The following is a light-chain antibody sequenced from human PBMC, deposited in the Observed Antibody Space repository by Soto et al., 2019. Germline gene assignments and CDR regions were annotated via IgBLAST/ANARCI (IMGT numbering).Light chain of an antibody. CDR3: QVWDSLSDHHV. V-gene: IGLV3-21*02. CDR1: KIETKT. Sequence: ELTQPPSVSVAPGQTARISCGGNKIETKTVFWYQQKPGQAPVVVVSDDSVRPSGIPERFSGSNSGGTATLSIIGVEAGDEADYYCQVWDSLSDHHVFGPGTKVTVL. CDR2: DDS. J-gene: IGLJ1*01.